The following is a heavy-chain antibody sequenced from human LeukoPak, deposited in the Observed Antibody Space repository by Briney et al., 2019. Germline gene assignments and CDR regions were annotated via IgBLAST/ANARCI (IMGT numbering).Heavy chain of an antibody. CDR3: ARDALYDSSGFWDSGFDY. Sequence: PGRSLRLSCAASGFTFSSYGMHWVRQAPGKGLEWVAVIWYDGSNKYYADSVKGRFTISRDNSKNTLYLQMNSLRAEDTAVYYCARDALYDSSGFWDSGFDYWGQGTLVTVSS. CDR1: GFTFSSYG. D-gene: IGHD3-22*01. J-gene: IGHJ4*02. V-gene: IGHV3-33*01. CDR2: IWYDGSNK.